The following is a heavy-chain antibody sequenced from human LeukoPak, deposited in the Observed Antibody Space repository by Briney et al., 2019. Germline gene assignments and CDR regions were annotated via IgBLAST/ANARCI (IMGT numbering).Heavy chain of an antibody. CDR3: AKEYAGSHYYYYYMDV. CDR1: GFTFSNYG. V-gene: IGHV3-30*02. Sequence: GGSLXLSCAASGFTFSNYGMHWVRQAPGKGLEWVAFIRYDGSDKYYADSVKGRLTISRDNSKKTMYLQMNSLRAEDTAVYYCAKEYAGSHYYYYYMDVWGKGTTVTVSS. J-gene: IGHJ6*03. CDR2: IRYDGSDK.